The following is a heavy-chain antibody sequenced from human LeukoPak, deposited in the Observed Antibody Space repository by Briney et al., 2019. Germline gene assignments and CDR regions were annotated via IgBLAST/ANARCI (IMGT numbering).Heavy chain of an antibody. V-gene: IGHV5-51*01. CDR1: GYIFTSYL. CDR2: IYPGDSDP. D-gene: IGHD3-3*01. Sequence: GESLKLSLKGSGYIFTSYLLGWVRPVPRRGVEWVGVIYPGDSDPRYSPSFQGQVTISADKSISTAYLQWSSLKASDTAMYYCARVPASSVFGVVITEYYFDYWGQGTLVTVSS. J-gene: IGHJ4*02. CDR3: ARVPASSVFGVVITEYYFDY.